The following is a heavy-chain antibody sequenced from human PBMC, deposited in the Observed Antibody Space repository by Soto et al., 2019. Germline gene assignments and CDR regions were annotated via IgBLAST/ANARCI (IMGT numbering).Heavy chain of an antibody. J-gene: IGHJ5*02. V-gene: IGHV3-7*03. Sequence: GGSLRLSCSASGFTFSGYWMTWVRQAPGKGLEWVANIKEDGSEKYYVDSVKGRFTISRDNPTNSLYLQMNSLRADDTAVYYCARPLYGSGSVWFDPWGQGTLVTVSS. CDR3: ARPLYGSGSVWFDP. D-gene: IGHD3-10*01. CDR2: IKEDGSEK. CDR1: GFTFSGYW.